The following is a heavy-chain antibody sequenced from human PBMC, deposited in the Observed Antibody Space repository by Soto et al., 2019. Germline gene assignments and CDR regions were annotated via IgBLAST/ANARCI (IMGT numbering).Heavy chain of an antibody. Sequence: QVQLQESGPGLVKPSQTLSLTCTVSGGSISSGGYYWSWIRQHPGKGLEWIGYIYYSGSTYYNPSLKSRVTISVDTSKNQFSLKLSSVTAADTAVYYCARDRGWSDYVNSSFSYYYGMDVWGQGTTVTVSS. CDR3: ARDRGWSDYVNSSFSYYYGMDV. CDR2: IYYSGST. D-gene: IGHD4-17*01. CDR1: GGSISSGGYY. J-gene: IGHJ6*02. V-gene: IGHV4-31*03.